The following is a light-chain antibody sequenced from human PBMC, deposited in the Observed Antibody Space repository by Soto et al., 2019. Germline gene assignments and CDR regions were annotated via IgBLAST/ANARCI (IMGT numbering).Light chain of an antibody. CDR1: QSVTSSY. Sequence: EIVMTQSPATLSVSPGERATLSFSASQSVTSSYLAWYQQKPGQAPRFLMYGASSRATGIPDRFSGRGSGTDFTLTISRLEPEDFAVYYCQQYGTSPTTFGQGTKVDIK. V-gene: IGKV3-20*01. CDR2: GAS. J-gene: IGKJ1*01. CDR3: QQYGTSPTT.